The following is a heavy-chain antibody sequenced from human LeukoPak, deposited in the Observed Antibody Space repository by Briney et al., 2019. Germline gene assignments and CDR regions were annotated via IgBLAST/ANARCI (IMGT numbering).Heavy chain of an antibody. D-gene: IGHD3-3*01. CDR3: AVRLLRFSEDY. CDR2: INPNSGGT. J-gene: IGHJ4*02. CDR1: GYTFTGYY. V-gene: IGHV1-2*02. Sequence: VASVKVSCKASGYTFTGYYMHWVRQAPGQGLEGRGWINPNSGGTNYAQKFQGRVTMTRDTSISTAYMELSRLRSDDTAVYYCAVRLLRFSEDYWGQGTLVTVSS.